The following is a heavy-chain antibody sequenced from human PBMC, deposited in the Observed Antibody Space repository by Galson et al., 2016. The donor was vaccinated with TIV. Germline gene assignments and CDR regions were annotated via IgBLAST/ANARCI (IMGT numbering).Heavy chain of an antibody. V-gene: IGHV3-7*01. D-gene: IGHD2-2*01. CDR3: VRKDQVADFCSTTSCSHDY. CDR2: IKQDGSES. CDR1: RFTFSTYW. J-gene: IGHJ4*02. Sequence: SLRLSCAASRFTFSTYWMSWVRQAPGKGLEWVGNIKQDGSESYYVDSVRGRFTISRDNAKNSVYLQMNSLRAEDTAVYYCVRKDQVADFCSTTSCSHDYWGQGTLVTVSS.